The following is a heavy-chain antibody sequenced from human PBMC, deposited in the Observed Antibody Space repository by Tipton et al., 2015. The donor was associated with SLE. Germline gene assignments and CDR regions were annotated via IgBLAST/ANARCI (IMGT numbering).Heavy chain of an antibody. J-gene: IGHJ6*02. CDR2: IYSGGSFT. V-gene: IGHV3-23*03. CDR1: GLTFNNYA. CDR3: ASELVPAYGLDV. Sequence: SLRLSCAASGLTFNNYALSWVRQGPGKGLEWVSIIYSGGSFTDYADSVRGRFSISRDNSKNTLYLQMNSLRAEDTAVYFCASELVPAYGLDVWGQGTTVTVSS. D-gene: IGHD6-6*01.